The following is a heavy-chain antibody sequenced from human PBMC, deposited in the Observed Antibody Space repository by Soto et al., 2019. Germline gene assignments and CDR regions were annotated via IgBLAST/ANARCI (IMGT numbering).Heavy chain of an antibody. D-gene: IGHD5-12*01. CDR1: GGTFSTYV. V-gene: IGHV1-69*06. CDR2: VIPMSGSS. CDR3: ARGRPRSGPRFYYYGLDV. J-gene: IGHJ6*02. Sequence: QVQLVQSGAEVKKPGSSVKVSCKASGGTFSTYVISWVRQAPGQGLEWMGRVIPMSGSSNYAQKFQGRVTITADKDTSIAYMEVRSLRSEDTAVYYCARGRPRSGPRFYYYGLDVWGQGTKVVVSS.